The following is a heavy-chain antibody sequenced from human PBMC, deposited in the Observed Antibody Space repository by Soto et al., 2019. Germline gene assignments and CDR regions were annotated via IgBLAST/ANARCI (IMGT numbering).Heavy chain of an antibody. V-gene: IGHV4-31*03. D-gene: IGHD3-22*01. CDR1: GGSLSSGTYY. J-gene: IGHJ4*02. CDR3: AGNFYDNNGYPRRFDY. Sequence: PSETLSLTCTVSGGSLSSGTYYWSWVRQLPGKGLEWIGYIYYRGSTYYNPSLRSRVTISVDTSKNQFSLDLTSVTAADTAIYFCAGNFYDNNGYPRRFDYWGQGTLVTVSS. CDR2: IYYRGST.